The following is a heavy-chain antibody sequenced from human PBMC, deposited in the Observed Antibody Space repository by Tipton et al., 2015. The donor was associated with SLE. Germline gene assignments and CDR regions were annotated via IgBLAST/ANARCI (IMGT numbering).Heavy chain of an antibody. CDR1: GGSVTTYY. V-gene: IGHV4-59*08. CDR2: MYYTGIT. Sequence: TLSLTCTVSGGSVTTYYWSWIRQSPGKKLEWIGYMYYTGITKFNPSLESRVAISVDTPKNQFSLNLNSVTAADTAVYYCARRKSSWTYYFDYWGQGTLVTVSS. CDR3: ARRKSSWTYYFDY. D-gene: IGHD6-13*01. J-gene: IGHJ4*02.